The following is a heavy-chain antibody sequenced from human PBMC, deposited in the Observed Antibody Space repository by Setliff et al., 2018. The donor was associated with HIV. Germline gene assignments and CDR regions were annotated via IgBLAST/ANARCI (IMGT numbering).Heavy chain of an antibody. J-gene: IGHJ6*03. CDR1: GGTFSGYG. CDR3: AKGPLYSGYDLDYYCYYMDV. D-gene: IGHD5-12*01. CDR2: IIPIFDTT. Sequence: SVKVSCKASGGTFSGYGISWVRQAPGQGLEWMGGIIPIFDTTNYAQKFQGRVTITADESTSTAYMELSSLRSEDTAVYYCAKGPLYSGYDLDYYCYYMDVWGQGTLVTVSS. V-gene: IGHV1-69*13.